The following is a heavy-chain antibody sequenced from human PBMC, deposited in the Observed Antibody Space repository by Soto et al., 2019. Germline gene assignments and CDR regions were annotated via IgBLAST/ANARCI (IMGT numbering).Heavy chain of an antibody. J-gene: IGHJ4*02. Sequence: EVQLLESGGGLVQPGGSLRLSCEASGFTFSSYALTWVRQVPGKGLEWVSAISGSGGSTYYAESVKGRFTISRDNSKNTLYLQMNSLRAEDTAVYYCAKVFTATTVTYFDYWGQGTLVTVSS. CDR1: GFTFSSYA. D-gene: IGHD4-17*01. CDR3: AKVFTATTVTYFDY. CDR2: ISGSGGST. V-gene: IGHV3-23*01.